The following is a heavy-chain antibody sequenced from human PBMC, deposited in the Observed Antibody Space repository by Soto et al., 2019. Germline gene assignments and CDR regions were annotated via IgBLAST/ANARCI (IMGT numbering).Heavy chain of an antibody. J-gene: IGHJ5*02. V-gene: IGHV4-4*07. CDR1: GGSITNYY. D-gene: IGHD3-16*01. CDR3: ARDDYKDGGNNWFDP. CDR2: MYTKERT. Sequence: QVQLQQSGPGLVKASETLSLTCTVSGGSITNYYWSWIRQPAGKGLEWIGRMYTKERTNYNLSIKSRVTMSVDTSKNQFSLKLNAVTAADTAVYYCARDDYKDGGNNWFDPWGQGTLVTVSS.